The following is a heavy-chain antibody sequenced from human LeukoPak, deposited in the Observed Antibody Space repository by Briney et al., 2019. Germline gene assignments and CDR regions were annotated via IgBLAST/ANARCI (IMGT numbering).Heavy chain of an antibody. CDR2: INHSGST. Sequence: KPSETLSLPCAVYGGSFSGYYWSWIRQPPGKGLEWIGEINHSGSTNYNPSLKSRVTISVDTSKNQFSLKLSSVTAADTAVYYCARGSGVRPYCGGDCYAGDGYWGQGTLVTVSS. CDR3: ARGSGVRPYCGGDCYAGDGY. V-gene: IGHV4-34*01. J-gene: IGHJ4*02. D-gene: IGHD2-21*02. CDR1: GGSFSGYY.